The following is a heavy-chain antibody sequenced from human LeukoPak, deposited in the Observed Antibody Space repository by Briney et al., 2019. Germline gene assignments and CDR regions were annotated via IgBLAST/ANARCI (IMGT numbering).Heavy chain of an antibody. J-gene: IGHJ4*02. V-gene: IGHV1-18*01. Sequence: VASVKVSCKASGYTFTSYGISWVRQAPGQGLEWMGWISAYNGNTNYAQKLQGRVTMTTDTSTSTASMGLRSLRSDDTAVYYCARARRSGWYEGFDYWGQGTLVTVSS. CDR1: GYTFTSYG. D-gene: IGHD6-19*01. CDR3: ARARRSGWYEGFDY. CDR2: ISAYNGNT.